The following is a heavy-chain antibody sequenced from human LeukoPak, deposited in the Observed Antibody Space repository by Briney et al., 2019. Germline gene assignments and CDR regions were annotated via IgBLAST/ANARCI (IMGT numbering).Heavy chain of an antibody. CDR2: INPSGGST. Sequence: GASVKVSCKASGYTFPNFFLHWVRQAPGQGLEWMGIINPSGGSTSYAQKFQGRVTMTTDRSTSTAYMELRSLRSDDTAMYYCAKVTVVTRSPWSWGPKKIGQEVNWFDPWGQGTLVTVSS. D-gene: IGHD4/OR15-4a*01. CDR1: GYTFPNFF. CDR3: AKVTVVTRSPWSWGPKKIGQEVNWFDP. J-gene: IGHJ5*02. V-gene: IGHV1-46*01.